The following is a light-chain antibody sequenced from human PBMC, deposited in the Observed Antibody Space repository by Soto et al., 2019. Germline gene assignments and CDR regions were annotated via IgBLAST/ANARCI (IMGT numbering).Light chain of an antibody. CDR3: LQYNSFRT. J-gene: IGKJ1*01. CDR1: QSISTW. CDR2: KAS. V-gene: IGKV1-5*03. Sequence: DIKMTQSPSTLSASVGDTVTITCRASQSISTWLAWHQQKPGKAPKLLIYKASSLQSGLPSRFSGSGSGTEFTLTISSLQPDDFATYYCLQYNSFRTFGQGTKVDI.